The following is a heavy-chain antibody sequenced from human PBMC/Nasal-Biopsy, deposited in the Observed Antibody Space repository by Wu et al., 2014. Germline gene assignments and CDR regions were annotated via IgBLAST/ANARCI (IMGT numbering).Heavy chain of an antibody. CDR3: ARRNYESSEGTHFFDH. Sequence: TLSLTCTVSGGSIASYYWSWIRQPPGKGLEWIGYIYDSGNTKYNPSLNSRVTISADTSKNELSLSVTSVTAADTAVYFCARRNYESSEGTHFFDHWGQGILVTVSS. D-gene: IGHD3-16*01. J-gene: IGHJ4*02. CDR2: IYDSGNT. V-gene: IGHV4-59*08. CDR1: GGSIASYY.